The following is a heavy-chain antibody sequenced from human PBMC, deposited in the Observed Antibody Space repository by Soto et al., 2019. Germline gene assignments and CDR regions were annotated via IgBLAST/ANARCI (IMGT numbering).Heavy chain of an antibody. CDR1: GLTFSTYA. J-gene: IGHJ6*02. CDR2: IGGSGTGGRT. Sequence: EVHLLESGGHLVQPGGSLRLSCTASGLTFSTYAMSWVRQAPGKGIEWVSAIGGSGTGGRTYYADSVKGRFTISRDNSKTTVYLQMNSLRADDTAVYYWAKSPGGLDGYNSDYYGMDVWGQGTTVTVSS. V-gene: IGHV3-23*01. CDR3: AKSPGGLDGYNSDYYGMDV. D-gene: IGHD5-12*01.